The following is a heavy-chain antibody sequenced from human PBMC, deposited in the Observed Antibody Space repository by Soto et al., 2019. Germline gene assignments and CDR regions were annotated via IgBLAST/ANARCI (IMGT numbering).Heavy chain of an antibody. D-gene: IGHD2-15*01. Sequence: QVQLVQSGAEVKKPGSSVKVSCKASGGTFSNYILNWVRHAPGQGLEWMGEIIPVFATTNYAQKFQGRVSITADESTSTAYMELSSLRSEDTAVFYCARTDLRYCSGGACYKGFDSWGQGTLVTVSS. CDR2: IIPVFATT. J-gene: IGHJ4*02. CDR1: GGTFSNYI. V-gene: IGHV1-69*01. CDR3: ARTDLRYCSGGACYKGFDS.